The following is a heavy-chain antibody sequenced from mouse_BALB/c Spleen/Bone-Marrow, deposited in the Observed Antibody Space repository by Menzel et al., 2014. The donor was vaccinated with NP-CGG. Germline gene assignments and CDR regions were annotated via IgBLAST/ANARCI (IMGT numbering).Heavy chain of an antibody. CDR3: AAYYYGSSYGLAY. J-gene: IGHJ3*01. CDR2: IDPANGNT. Sequence: VQLQQSGAELVKPGASVKLSCTASGFNIKDTYMHWVKQRPEQGLEWIGRIDPANGNTKYDPKFQGKATITADKSSNTAYLQLSSLTSEDTAVYYCAAYYYGSSYGLAYWGQGTLVTVSA. CDR1: GFNIKDTY. D-gene: IGHD1-1*01. V-gene: IGHV14-3*02.